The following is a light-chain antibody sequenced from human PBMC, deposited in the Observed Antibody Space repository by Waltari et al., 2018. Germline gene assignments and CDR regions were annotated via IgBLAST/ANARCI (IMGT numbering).Light chain of an antibody. CDR3: LQYNSSPFT. J-gene: IGKJ3*01. Sequence: DIQMTQSPSSLSASVGDTVTITCRASQSISSWLAWYQQKPGKAPKFLIYKASSLQSGVPSRFSGSGSGTDFTLAISSLQPEDFATYYCLQYNSSPFTFGPGTKLDIK. CDR1: QSISSW. V-gene: IGKV1D-16*01. CDR2: KAS.